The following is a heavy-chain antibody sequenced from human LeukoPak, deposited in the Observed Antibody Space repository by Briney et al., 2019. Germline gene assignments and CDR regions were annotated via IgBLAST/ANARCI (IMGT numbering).Heavy chain of an antibody. D-gene: IGHD3-3*01. V-gene: IGHV4-61*02. CDR1: GGSISSGSYY. J-gene: IGHJ5*02. Sequence: SQTLSLTCTASGGSISSGSYYWSWIRQPAGKGLEWIGRIYTSGSTNYNPSLKSRVTISVDTSKNQFSLKLSSVTAADTAVYYCAREYYYDFWSGGEGWFDPWGQGTLVTVSS. CDR2: IYTSGST. CDR3: AREYYYDFWSGGEGWFDP.